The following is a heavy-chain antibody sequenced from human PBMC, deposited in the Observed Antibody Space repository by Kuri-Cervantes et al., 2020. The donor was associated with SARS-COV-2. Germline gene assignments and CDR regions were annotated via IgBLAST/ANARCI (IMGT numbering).Heavy chain of an antibody. D-gene: IGHD6-6*01. V-gene: IGHV3-21*01. CDR3: ASLEYSSSSGVSVCDY. CDR1: GFTFSSYA. Sequence: GESLKISCAASGFTFSSYAMHWVRQAPGKGLEWVSSISSSSSYIYYADSVKGRFTISRDNAKNSLYLQMNSLRAEDTAVYYCASLEYSSSSGVSVCDYWGQGTLVPSPQ. CDR2: ISSSSSYI. J-gene: IGHJ4*02.